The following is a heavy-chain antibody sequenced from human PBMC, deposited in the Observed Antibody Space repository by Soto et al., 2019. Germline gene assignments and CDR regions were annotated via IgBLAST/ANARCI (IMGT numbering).Heavy chain of an antibody. D-gene: IGHD3-22*01. CDR2: ISYDGSNK. V-gene: IGHV3-30*18. J-gene: IGHJ4*02. Sequence: PGGSLRLSCAASGFTFSSYGMHWVRQAPGKGLEWVAVISYDGSNKYYADSVKGRFTISRDNSKNTLYLQMNSLRAEDTAVYYCAKGYDSSGYIDYWGQGTLVTVSS. CDR1: GFTFSSYG. CDR3: AKGYDSSGYIDY.